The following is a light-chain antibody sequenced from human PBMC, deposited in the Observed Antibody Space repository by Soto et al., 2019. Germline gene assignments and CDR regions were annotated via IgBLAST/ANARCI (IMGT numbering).Light chain of an antibody. CDR1: SSNIGAGYD. Sequence: QSVLTQPPSVSGAPGRRVTISCTGSSSNIGAGYDVHWYQQYPGIAPKLLIYGNTNRPSGVPVRFSGSKSGTSASLAITGLQAEDEADYYCQSYDSSLNVGVFGGGTKVTVL. J-gene: IGLJ3*02. CDR3: QSYDSSLNVGV. V-gene: IGLV1-40*01. CDR2: GNT.